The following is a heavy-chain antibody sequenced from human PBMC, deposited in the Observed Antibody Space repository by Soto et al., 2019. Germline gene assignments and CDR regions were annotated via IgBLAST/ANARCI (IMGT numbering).Heavy chain of an antibody. V-gene: IGHV3-21*01. CDR3: ARDLDYDFWSGYYPLYYYYYMDV. J-gene: IGHJ6*03. CDR2: ISSSSSYI. Sequence: VQLVESGGGLVKPGGSLRLSCAASGFTFSSYSMNWVRQAPGKGLEWVSSISSSSSYIYYADSVKGRFTISRDNAKNSLYLQMNSLRAEDTAVYYCARDLDYDFWSGYYPLYYYYYMDVWGKGTTVTVSS. D-gene: IGHD3-3*01. CDR1: GFTFSSYS.